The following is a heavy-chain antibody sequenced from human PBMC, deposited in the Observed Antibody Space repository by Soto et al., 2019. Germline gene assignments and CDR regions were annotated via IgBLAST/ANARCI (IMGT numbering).Heavy chain of an antibody. V-gene: IGHV3-23*01. D-gene: IGHD1-26*01. CDR3: AKDWGWELNCFFHX. Sequence: CGSLRLSCAASGFTFSSYAMSWVRQAPGKGLEWVASISGSGGRTYYADSVKGRLTISRDNSNKTLYLQMNRMRAEDTAVYYCAKDWGWELNCFFHXWGKVTLVTFS. CDR1: GFTFSSYA. CDR2: ISGSGGRT. J-gene: IGHJ4*02.